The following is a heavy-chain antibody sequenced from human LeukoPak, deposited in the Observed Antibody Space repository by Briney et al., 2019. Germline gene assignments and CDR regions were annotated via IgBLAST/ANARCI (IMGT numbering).Heavy chain of an antibody. Sequence: QTGGSLRLSCAASQFTFNNFPMHWVRQAPGKGLEWVATIAYDGTNIFYADSVRGRFTISRDNSKSALFLEMNSLRGEDTAVYYCAREPYDISGYGMDVWGQGTMVTVSS. CDR2: IAYDGTNI. D-gene: IGHD3-22*01. J-gene: IGHJ6*02. V-gene: IGHV3-30-3*01. CDR1: QFTFNNFP. CDR3: AREPYDISGYGMDV.